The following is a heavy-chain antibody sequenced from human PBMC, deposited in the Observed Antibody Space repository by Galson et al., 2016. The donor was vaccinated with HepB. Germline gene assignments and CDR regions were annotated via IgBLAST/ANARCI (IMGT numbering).Heavy chain of an antibody. D-gene: IGHD6-19*01. Sequence: PALVKPTQTLTLTCTFSGFSLTTSGVGVGWIRQPPGKALEWLAVIYWDDDKRYSPSLKNRLSITKATSKNLVVLTMTNMDPVDTATYYCAHRNPGYVSGWDQGYFDNWGPGALVTVSS. CDR1: GFSLTTSGVG. J-gene: IGHJ4*02. V-gene: IGHV2-5*02. CDR3: AHRNPGYVSGWDQGYFDN. CDR2: IYWDDDK.